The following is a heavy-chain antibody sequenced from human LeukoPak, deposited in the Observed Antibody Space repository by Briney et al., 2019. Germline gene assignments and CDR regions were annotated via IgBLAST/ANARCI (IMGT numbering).Heavy chain of an antibody. V-gene: IGHV3-74*01. D-gene: IGHD1-26*01. CDR2: IYNDGSRT. CDR3: ARSGRGGAFDI. CDR1: GITFSSYW. J-gene: IGHJ3*02. Sequence: GGSLRLSCAASGITFSSYWMSWVRQGPGKGLVWVSRIYNDGSRTTYADSVKGRFTISGDNAKNTLYLQMNSLRAEDTAVYYCARSGRGGAFDIWGQGTMVTVSS.